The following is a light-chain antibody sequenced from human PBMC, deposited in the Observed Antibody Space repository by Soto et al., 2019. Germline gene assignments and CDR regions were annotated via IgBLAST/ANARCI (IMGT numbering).Light chain of an antibody. CDR1: SSDVGSYNR. J-gene: IGLJ1*01. V-gene: IGLV2-18*02. CDR2: DVS. Sequence: SALTKPPSVSGSPGQSVAISCTGTSSDVGSYNRVSWYQQPPGTAPKLMIYDVSNRPSGVPDRFSGSKSGNTASLTISGLQAEDEADYYCTSYTTSSTYVFGTGTKLTVL. CDR3: TSYTTSSTYV.